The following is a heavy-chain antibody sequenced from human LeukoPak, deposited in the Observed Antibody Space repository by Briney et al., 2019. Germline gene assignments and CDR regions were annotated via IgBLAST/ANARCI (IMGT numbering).Heavy chain of an antibody. CDR3: ARVEDYDILTGFDY. CDR2: ISSSSSTI. CDR1: GFTFSSYS. D-gene: IGHD3-9*01. Sequence: PGGSLRLSCAASGFTFSSYSMNWVRQAPGKGLEWVSYISSSSSTIYYADSVKGRFTISRDNAKNSLYLQMNSLRAEDTAVYYCARVEDYDILTGFDYWGQGTLVTVSS. J-gene: IGHJ4*02. V-gene: IGHV3-48*01.